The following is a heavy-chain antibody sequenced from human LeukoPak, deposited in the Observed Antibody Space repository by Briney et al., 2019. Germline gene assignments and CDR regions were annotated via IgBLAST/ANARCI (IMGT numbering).Heavy chain of an antibody. J-gene: IGHJ6*02. CDR3: ARDPPNYYDSSGYYSIYHYYGMDV. D-gene: IGHD3-22*01. CDR2: ISAYNGNT. CDR1: GYTFTSYG. V-gene: IGHV1-18*01. Sequence: GASVTVSCKASGYTFTSYGISWVRQAPGQGVEWMGWISAYNGNTNYAQTLQGRVTMTTDTSTSTAYMELRSLRSDDTAVYYCARDPPNYYDSSGYYSIYHYYGMDVWGQGTTVTVSS.